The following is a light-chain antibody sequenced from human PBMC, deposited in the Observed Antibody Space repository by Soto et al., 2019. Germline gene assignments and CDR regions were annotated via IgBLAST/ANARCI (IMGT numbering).Light chain of an antibody. J-gene: IGKJ1*01. V-gene: IGKV3-11*01. CDR3: QQRTEWPPT. CDR2: DAS. CDR1: QSVSTY. Sequence: EIVLTQSPATLALSPGERATLSCRASQSVSTYLAWYQQKPGQAPRLLIYDASTRATGIPARFSGGGSGTDFTLAISSLEPEDFAVYYCQQRTEWPPTFGQGTKVEIK.